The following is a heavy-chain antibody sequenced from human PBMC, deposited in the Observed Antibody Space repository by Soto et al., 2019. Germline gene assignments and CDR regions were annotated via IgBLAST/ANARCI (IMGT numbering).Heavy chain of an antibody. CDR2: INAGNGNT. V-gene: IGHV1-3*01. J-gene: IGHJ4*02. CDR3: ARILGYCSGGSCDY. CDR1: GYTFTSYA. Sequence: QVQLVQSGAEVKKPGASVKVSCKASGYTFTSYAMHWVRQAPGQRHEWMGRINAGNGNTKYSQKFQGRVTITRDTSASTAYMELSSLRSEDTAVYYCARILGYCSGGSCDYWGQGTLVIVSS. D-gene: IGHD2-15*01.